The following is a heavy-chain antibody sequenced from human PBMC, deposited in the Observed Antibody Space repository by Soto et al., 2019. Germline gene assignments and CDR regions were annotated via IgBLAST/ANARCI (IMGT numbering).Heavy chain of an antibody. J-gene: IGHJ4*02. CDR1: GGSISSYY. CDR2: IYYSGST. V-gene: IGHV4-59*08. D-gene: IGHD1-26*01. Sequence: SETLSLTCTVSGGSISSYYWSWIRQPPGKGLEWIGYIYYSGSTNYNPSLKSRVTISVDTSKNQFSLKLSSVTAADTAVYYGASNSGSYPTHFDYWGQGTMVTVSS. CDR3: ASNSGSYPTHFDY.